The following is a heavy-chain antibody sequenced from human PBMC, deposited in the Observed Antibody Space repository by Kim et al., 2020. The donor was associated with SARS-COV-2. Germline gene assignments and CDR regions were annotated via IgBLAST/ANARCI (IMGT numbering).Heavy chain of an antibody. J-gene: IGHJ5*02. CDR3: ATTAGYCSGGSCYSYRWFDP. V-gene: IGHV1-24*01. CDR1: GYTLTELS. CDR2: LDPEDGET. Sequence: ASVKVSCKVSGYTLTELSMHWVRQAPGKGLEWMGGLDPEDGETIYAQKFQGRVTMTEDTSTDTAYMELSSLRSEDTAVYYCATTAGYCSGGSCYSYRWFDPWGQGTLVTVSS. D-gene: IGHD2-15*01.